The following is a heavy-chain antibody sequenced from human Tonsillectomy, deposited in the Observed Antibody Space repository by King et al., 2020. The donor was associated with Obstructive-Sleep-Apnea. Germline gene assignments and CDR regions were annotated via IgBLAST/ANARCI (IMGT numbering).Heavy chain of an antibody. CDR2: IGTAGDT. D-gene: IGHD2-2*01. CDR3: AFYCSSTSCKDAFDI. V-gene: IGHV3-13*01. Sequence: VQLVESGGGLVQPGGSLRLSCAASGFTFSSYDMHWVRQATGKGLEWVSSIGTAGDTYYPGSVKGRFTISRENAKNSLYLQRNSLRAGDTAVYYCAFYCSSTSCKDAFDIWGQGTMVTVSS. CDR1: GFTFSSYD. J-gene: IGHJ3*02.